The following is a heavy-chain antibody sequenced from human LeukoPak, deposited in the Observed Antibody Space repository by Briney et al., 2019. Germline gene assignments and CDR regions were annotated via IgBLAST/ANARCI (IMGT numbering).Heavy chain of an antibody. J-gene: IGHJ3*02. CDR1: GYTFTSYG. CDR2: ISPYNSNT. D-gene: IGHD3-22*01. V-gene: IGHV1-18*01. Sequence: ASVNVSCKASGYTFTSYGITWVRQAPGQGLEWMGWISPYNSNTHYAQKVQGRVTMTTDSSTNTAYMELRSLRSDDTAVYYCVRGGGFYYDSSGNSYAFDIWGQGTMVTVSS. CDR3: VRGGGFYYDSSGNSYAFDI.